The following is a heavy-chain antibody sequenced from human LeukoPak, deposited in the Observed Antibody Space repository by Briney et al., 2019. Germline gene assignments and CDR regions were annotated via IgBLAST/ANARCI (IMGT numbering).Heavy chain of an antibody. V-gene: IGHV3-64*01. CDR2: ISSNGGST. Sequence: PGGSLRLSCAASGFTFSSYAMHWVRQAPGKGLEYVSAISSNGGSTYYANSVKGRFTISRDNSKNTLYLQMGSLRAEDMAVYYCARGREAQDYFDYWGQGTLVTVSS. CDR1: GFTFSSYA. CDR3: ARGREAQDYFDY. J-gene: IGHJ4*02.